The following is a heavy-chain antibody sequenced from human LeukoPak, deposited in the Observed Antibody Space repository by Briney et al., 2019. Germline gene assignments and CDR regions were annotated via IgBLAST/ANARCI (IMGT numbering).Heavy chain of an antibody. D-gene: IGHD6-13*01. V-gene: IGHV7-4-1*02. CDR3: ARGGIAAAGYPGFHNWFDP. Sequence: GASVKVSCKASGYTFTSYAMNWVRQAPGQGLEWMGWINTNTGNPTYAQGFTGRFVFSLDTSVSTAYLQISSLKAEDTAVYYCARGGIAAAGYPGFHNWFDPWGQGTLVTVSS. J-gene: IGHJ5*02. CDR1: GYTFTSYA. CDR2: INTNTGNP.